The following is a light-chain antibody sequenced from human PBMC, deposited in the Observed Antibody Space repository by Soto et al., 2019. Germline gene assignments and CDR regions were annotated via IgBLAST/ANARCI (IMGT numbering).Light chain of an antibody. V-gene: IGKV1-39*01. CDR3: QQSYNTPRT. CDR1: QSISSY. J-gene: IGKJ4*01. Sequence: DIQMTQSPSSLSASVGDRVTITCRASQSISSYLNWYQQKPGKAPKLLIYAASSLQSGVPSRFSGSGSGTDFTLTISSLQPEDYATYYCQQSYNTPRTFGGGTK. CDR2: AAS.